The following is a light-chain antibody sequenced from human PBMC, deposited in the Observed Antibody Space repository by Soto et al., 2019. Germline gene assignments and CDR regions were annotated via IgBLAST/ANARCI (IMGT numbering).Light chain of an antibody. CDR1: QSVSSY. CDR2: DSS. Sequence: EIVLTQSPATLSLSPGERATLSCRASQSVSSYLAWHQQKPGRAPRLLIYDSSNRAAGIPARFSGSGSGTDFTLTISSLEPEDFAVYYCQQRSNWPRTFGQGTKVEIK. CDR3: QQRSNWPRT. J-gene: IGKJ1*01. V-gene: IGKV3-11*01.